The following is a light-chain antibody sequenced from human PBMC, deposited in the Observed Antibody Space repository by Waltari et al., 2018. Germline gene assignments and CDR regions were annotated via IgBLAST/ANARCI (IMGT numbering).Light chain of an antibody. J-gene: IGLJ2*01. Sequence: QSVLTQPPSVSGAPGQRVTISCTGSSSNIGAGYAVHWFQQLPGTAPKLLIYRNNNRPSGVPDRFSGSKSGTSASLAITGLQVEDEADYYCQSYDSTLSGSLFGGGTKLTVL. CDR1: SSNIGAGYA. CDR2: RNN. CDR3: QSYDSTLSGSL. V-gene: IGLV1-40*01.